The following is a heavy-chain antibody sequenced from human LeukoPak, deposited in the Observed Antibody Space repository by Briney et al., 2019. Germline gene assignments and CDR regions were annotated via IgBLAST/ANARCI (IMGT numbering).Heavy chain of an antibody. Sequence: PSETLSLTCAVYGGSFGGYYWSWIRQPPGKGLEWIGEINHSGSTNYNPSLKSRVTISVDTSKNQFSLKLSSVTAADTAVYYCAAVLRYFDWLSLFDPWGQGTLVTVSS. J-gene: IGHJ5*02. CDR2: INHSGST. D-gene: IGHD3-9*01. CDR1: GGSFGGYY. V-gene: IGHV4-34*01. CDR3: AAVLRYFDWLSLFDP.